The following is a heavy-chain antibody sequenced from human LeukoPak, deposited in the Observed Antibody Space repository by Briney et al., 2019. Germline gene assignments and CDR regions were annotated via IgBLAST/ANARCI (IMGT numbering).Heavy chain of an antibody. Sequence: GASVKVSCKASGYTFTSYYMHWVRQAPGQGLEWMGIINPNSGGTNYAQKFQGRVTMTRDTSISTAYMELSRLRSEDTAVYYCARGLDILTGYYPLDYWGQGTLVTVSS. CDR1: GYTFTSYY. V-gene: IGHV1-2*02. CDR3: ARGLDILTGYYPLDY. D-gene: IGHD3-9*01. J-gene: IGHJ4*02. CDR2: INPNSGGT.